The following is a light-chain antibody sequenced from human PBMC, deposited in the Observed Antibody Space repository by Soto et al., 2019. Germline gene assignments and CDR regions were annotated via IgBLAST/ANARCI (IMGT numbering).Light chain of an antibody. CDR1: QSISSY. CDR3: QQSYSTLWT. Sequence: DIQMTQSPSTLSGSVGDRVTITFLASQSISSYLNWYQQKPGKAPKLLIYAASSLQSGVPSRFSGSGSGTDFTLTISSLQPEDFATYYCQQSYSTLWTFGQGTKVDIK. J-gene: IGKJ1*01. CDR2: AAS. V-gene: IGKV1-39*01.